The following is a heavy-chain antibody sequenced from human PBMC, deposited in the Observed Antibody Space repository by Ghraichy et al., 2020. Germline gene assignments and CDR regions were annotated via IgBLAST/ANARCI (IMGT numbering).Heavy chain of an antibody. CDR2: ISSSGSTI. D-gene: IGHD5-12*01. CDR1: GFTFSDYY. V-gene: IGHV3-11*01. J-gene: IGHJ6*02. CDR3: ARDGRGYSGYDIEVRSYYYFGMDV. Sequence: GGSLRLSCAASGFTFSDYYMSWIRQAPGKGLEWVSYISSSGSTIYYADSVKGRFTISRDNAKNSLYLQMNSLRAEDTAVYYCARDGRGYSGYDIEVRSYYYFGMDVWGQGTTVTVYS.